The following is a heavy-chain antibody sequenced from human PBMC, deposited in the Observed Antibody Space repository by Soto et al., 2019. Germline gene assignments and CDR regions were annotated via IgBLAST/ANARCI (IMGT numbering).Heavy chain of an antibody. CDR1: GFTFSSYS. Sequence: EVQLVESGGGLVKPGGSLRLSCAASGFTFSSYSMNWVLQAPGKGLEWVSSISSSSSYIYYADSVKGQFTISRDNAKNSLYLQMNCLRAEDTAVYSCARAWGHYYYYYYMDVWGKGTTVTVSS. J-gene: IGHJ6*03. CDR2: ISSSSSYI. V-gene: IGHV3-21*01. D-gene: IGHD7-27*01. CDR3: ARAWGHYYYYYYMDV.